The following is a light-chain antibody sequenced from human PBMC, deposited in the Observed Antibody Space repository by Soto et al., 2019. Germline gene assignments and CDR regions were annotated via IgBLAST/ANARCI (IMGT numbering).Light chain of an antibody. Sequence: DIQLTQSPSFLSASVGDRVTITCRASQGISSYLAWYQQKPGKAPKLLIYAASTLQSGVPSRFSGSGSGTDFTLTISSLQHEDFATYYCQQLNSYPFGQGTKLEIK. CDR2: AAS. V-gene: IGKV1-9*01. J-gene: IGKJ2*01. CDR3: QQLNSYP. CDR1: QGISSY.